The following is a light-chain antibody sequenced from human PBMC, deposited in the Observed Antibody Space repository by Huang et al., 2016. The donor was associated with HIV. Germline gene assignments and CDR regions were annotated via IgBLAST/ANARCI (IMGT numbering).Light chain of an antibody. J-gene: IGKJ2*01. CDR1: QSISIY. Sequence: DIQMTQSPSSLSASVGDRVTITCRASQSISIYLNWYQQKPGKAPKLLIYAASSLQTGVPSRFSGSGSGTDFTLTISSLQPEDFATYYCQQSYTTPQTFGQGTNLEI. CDR3: QQSYTTPQT. CDR2: AAS. V-gene: IGKV1-39*01.